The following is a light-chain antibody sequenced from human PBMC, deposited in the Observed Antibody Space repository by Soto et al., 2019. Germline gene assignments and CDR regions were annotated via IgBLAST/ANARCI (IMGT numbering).Light chain of an antibody. V-gene: IGLV2-8*01. J-gene: IGLJ1*01. CDR3: YSYAGTTKV. CDR1: SSDVGGYNY. CDR2: EVT. Sequence: QSALTQPPSASGSPGQSVTISCTGTSSDVGGYNYVSWYQQHPGKAPKLMIYEVTKRPSGVPDRFSGSKSGNTASLTVSGILAEDEAYYYCYSYAGTTKVFGTGTKVAVL.